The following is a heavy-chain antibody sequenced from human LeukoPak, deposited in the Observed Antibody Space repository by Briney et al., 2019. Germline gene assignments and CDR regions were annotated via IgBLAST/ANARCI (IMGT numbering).Heavy chain of an antibody. Sequence: PSETLSLTCTVSGGSISSSNYYWGWIRQPPGKGLEWIGSIYYSGSTYYSPSLKSRVTISLDTSKNQFSLKLSSVTAADTAVYYCARVNYDWAVGDDRDYWGQGTLVTVSS. J-gene: IGHJ4*02. CDR2: IYYSGST. V-gene: IGHV4-39*07. CDR1: GGSISSSNYY. CDR3: ARVNYDWAVGDDRDY. D-gene: IGHD3-16*01.